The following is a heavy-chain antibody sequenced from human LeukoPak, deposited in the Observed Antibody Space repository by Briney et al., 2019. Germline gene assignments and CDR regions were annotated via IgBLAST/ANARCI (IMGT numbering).Heavy chain of an antibody. CDR1: GGSFSGYY. J-gene: IGHJ4*02. V-gene: IGHV4-34*01. Sequence: SSETLSLTCAVYGGSFSGYYWSWIRQPPGKGLEWIGEINHSGSTNYNPSLKSRVTISVDTSKNQFSLKLSSVTAADTAVYYCARGLVGYCSSTSCFGAPSYFDYWGQGTLVTVSS. CDR3: ARGLVGYCSSTSCFGAPSYFDY. CDR2: INHSGST. D-gene: IGHD2-2*03.